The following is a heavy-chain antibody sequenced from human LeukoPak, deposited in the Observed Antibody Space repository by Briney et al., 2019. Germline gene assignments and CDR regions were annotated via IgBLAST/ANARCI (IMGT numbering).Heavy chain of an antibody. CDR2: IKQDVSEK. J-gene: IGHJ4*02. V-gene: IGHV3-7*01. CDR3: ARGYYDGSGRIFDY. CDR1: GFTFSSYS. Sequence: PGGSLRLSCAASGFTFSSYSMNWVRQAPGKGLEWVANIKQDVSEKYYVDSVKGRFTISRDNAKNSLYLQMNSLRAEDTAVYYCARGYYDGSGRIFDYWGQGTLVTVSS. D-gene: IGHD3-22*01.